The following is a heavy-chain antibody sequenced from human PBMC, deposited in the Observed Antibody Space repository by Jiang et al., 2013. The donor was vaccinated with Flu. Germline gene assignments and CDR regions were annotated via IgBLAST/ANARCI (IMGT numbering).Heavy chain of an antibody. CDR2: IYYSGST. CDR3: ARLDPRYYYDSSG. V-gene: IGHV4-39*07. J-gene: IGHJ4*02. Sequence: GSGLVKPSETLSLTCTVSGGSISSSSYYWGWIRQPPGKGLEWIGSIYYSGSTYYNPSLKSRVTISVDTSKNQFSLKLSSVTAADTAVYYCARLDPRYYYDSSGWGQGTLVTVSS. CDR1: GGSISSSSYY. D-gene: IGHD3-22*01.